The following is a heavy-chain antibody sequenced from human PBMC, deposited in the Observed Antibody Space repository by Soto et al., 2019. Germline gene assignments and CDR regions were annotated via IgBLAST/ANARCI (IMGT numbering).Heavy chain of an antibody. D-gene: IGHD6-13*01. V-gene: IGHV5-51*01. CDR1: GYSVTTYW. CDR2: IYPGDSDT. CDR3: ARLQAAAGDNDLTFDY. Sequence: GESLKISCKGSGYSVTTYWIGWVRQMPGKGLEWMGIIYPGDSDTRNSPSFQGQVTISADKSISTAYLQWSSLKASDTAMYYCARLQAAAGDNDLTFDYWGQGTLVTVPQ. J-gene: IGHJ4*02.